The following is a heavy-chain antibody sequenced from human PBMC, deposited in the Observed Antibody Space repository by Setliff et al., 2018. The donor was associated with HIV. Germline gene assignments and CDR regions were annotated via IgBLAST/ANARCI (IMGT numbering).Heavy chain of an antibody. D-gene: IGHD6-6*01. CDR2: IWSDGSEK. J-gene: IGHJ4*02. CDR1: GFTFRSYG. CDR3: ARVALAGISARPFYFDY. V-gene: IGHV3-33*01. Sequence: GGSLRLSCASSGFTFRSYGMHWVRQAPGKGLEWVAVIWSDGSEKYYADSAKGRFTISRDNSKNTLWLQMNNVRAADTAVYYCARVALAGISARPFYFDYWGQGALVTVSS.